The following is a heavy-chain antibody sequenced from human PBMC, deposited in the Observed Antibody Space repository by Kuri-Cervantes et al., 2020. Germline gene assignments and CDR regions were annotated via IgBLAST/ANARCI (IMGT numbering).Heavy chain of an antibody. CDR1: GGSISSGDYY. J-gene: IGHJ3*02. CDR2: IYYSGST. Sequence: SETLSLTCTVSGGSISSGDYYWSWIRQPPGKGLEWIGYIYYSGSTYYNPSLKSRVTISVDTSKNQFSLKLSSVTAADTAVYYCAREGQQYSYGYNAFDIWGQGTMVTVSS. V-gene: IGHV4-30-4*01. CDR3: AREGQQYSYGYNAFDI. D-gene: IGHD5-18*01.